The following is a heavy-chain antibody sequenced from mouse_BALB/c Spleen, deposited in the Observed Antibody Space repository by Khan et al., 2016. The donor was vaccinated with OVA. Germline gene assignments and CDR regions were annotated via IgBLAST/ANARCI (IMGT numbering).Heavy chain of an antibody. J-gene: IGHJ3*01. CDR2: IRYDGDS. D-gene: IGHD3-1*01. V-gene: IGHV3-6*02. Sequence: EVQLQESGPGLVKPSQSLSPTCSVTGYSITSGYFWNWIRQFPGNNLEWLGYIRYDGDSNYNPSLKNRISITRDTSKNQFFLKLNSVPPEDTATXYCARGGSSGPAWFAYWGQVTLVTVSA. CDR1: GYSITSGYF. CDR3: ARGGSSGPAWFAY.